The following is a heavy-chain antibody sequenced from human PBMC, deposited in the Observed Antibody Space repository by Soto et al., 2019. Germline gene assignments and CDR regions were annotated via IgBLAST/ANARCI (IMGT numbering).Heavy chain of an antibody. CDR2: INTYNGNT. Sequence: PSVKVSCKTFGYTFTSYGIGWARQAPGQGLEWMGWINTYNGNTNYAQNLQGRVTLTTDTSTSTAYMELRSLRSNDTAIYYCAMVDVYVTPSPQDVWGQGTTVTVSS. CDR1: GYTFTSYG. J-gene: IGHJ6*02. D-gene: IGHD3-16*01. CDR3: AMVDVYVTPSPQDV. V-gene: IGHV1-18*01.